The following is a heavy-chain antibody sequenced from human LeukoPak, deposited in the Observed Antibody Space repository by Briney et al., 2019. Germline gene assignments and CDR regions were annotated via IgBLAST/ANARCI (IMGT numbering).Heavy chain of an antibody. V-gene: IGHV3-66*01. Sequence: GGSLRLSCAASGLTVSSNYVSWVRQTPGKGLEWVSVIYSRGDTYYADSVKGRFTISRDSSKNTLFLQMNSLRAEDTAVYYCARSNCNSCYLGVWYYFDYWGQGTLVTVSS. CDR1: GLTVSSNY. CDR3: ARSNCNSCYLGVWYYFDY. J-gene: IGHJ4*02. D-gene: IGHD1/OR15-1a*01. CDR2: IYSRGDT.